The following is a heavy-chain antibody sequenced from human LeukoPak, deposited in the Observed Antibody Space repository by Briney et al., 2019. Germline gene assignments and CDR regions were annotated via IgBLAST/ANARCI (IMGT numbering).Heavy chain of an antibody. CDR1: GGSISSYY. V-gene: IGHV4-59*01. CDR3: ARVQYLRMGNAFDI. J-gene: IGHJ3*02. D-gene: IGHD1-26*01. Sequence: MSSETLSLTCTVSGGSISSYYWSWIRQPPGKGLEWIGYIYYSGSTNYNPSLKSRVTISVDTSKNQFSLKLSSVTAADTAVYYCARVQYLRMGNAFDIWGRGTMVTVSS. CDR2: IYYSGST.